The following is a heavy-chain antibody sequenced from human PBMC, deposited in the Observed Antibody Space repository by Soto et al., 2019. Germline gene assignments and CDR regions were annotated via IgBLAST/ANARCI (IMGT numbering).Heavy chain of an antibody. V-gene: IGHV4-59*01. J-gene: IGHJ6*03. Sequence: PSETLSLTCTVSGGSISSYYWSWIRQPTGKGLEWIGYIYYSGSTNYNPSLKSRVTISVDTSKNQFSLKLSSVTAADTAVYYCARATPVVPAAQTYYYYMDVWGKGTTVTVSS. D-gene: IGHD2-2*01. CDR3: ARATPVVPAAQTYYYYMDV. CDR2: IYYSGST. CDR1: GGSISSYY.